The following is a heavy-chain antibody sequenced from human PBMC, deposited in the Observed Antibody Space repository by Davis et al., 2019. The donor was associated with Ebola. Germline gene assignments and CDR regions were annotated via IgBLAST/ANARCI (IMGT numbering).Heavy chain of an antibody. CDR3: ARSGLSFGVVKYHYGMDV. D-gene: IGHD3-3*01. J-gene: IGHJ6*04. CDR1: GFTVSSNY. V-gene: IGHV3-53*01. CDR2: IYSGGST. Sequence: GESLKISCAASGFTVSSNYMSWVRQAPGKGLEWVSVIYSGGSTYYADSVKGRFTISRDNSKKTIYLQMNSLRAEDTAVYYCARSGLSFGVVKYHYGMDVWGRGTTVTVSS.